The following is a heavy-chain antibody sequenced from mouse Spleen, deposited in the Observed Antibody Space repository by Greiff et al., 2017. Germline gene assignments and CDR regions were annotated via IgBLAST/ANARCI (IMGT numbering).Heavy chain of an antibody. Sequence: EVKLVESGGGLVKPGGSLKLSCAASGFTFSDYGMHWVRQAPEQGLEWVAYISSGSSTIYYEDTVKGRFTISRDNAKNTLFLQMTSLRSEDTAMYYCGRPVEFAYWGQGTLVTVSA. CDR3: GRPVEFAY. D-gene: IGHD1-1*02. J-gene: IGHJ3*01. CDR1: GFTFSDYG. V-gene: IGHV5-17*01. CDR2: ISSGSSTI.